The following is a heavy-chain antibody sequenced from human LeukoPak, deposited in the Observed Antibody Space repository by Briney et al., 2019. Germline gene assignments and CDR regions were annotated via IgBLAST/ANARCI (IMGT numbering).Heavy chain of an antibody. CDR2: ISYDGSNK. V-gene: IGHV3-30-3*01. J-gene: IGHJ4*02. D-gene: IGHD1-7*01. Sequence: GSLRLSCAASGFTLSSCAMSWVRQAPGKGLEWVAVISYDGSNKYYADSVKGRFTISRDNSKNTLYLQMISLRAEDTAVYYCARDSQIPNWNFLFDYWGQGTLVTVSS. CDR1: GFTLSSCA. CDR3: ARDSQIPNWNFLFDY.